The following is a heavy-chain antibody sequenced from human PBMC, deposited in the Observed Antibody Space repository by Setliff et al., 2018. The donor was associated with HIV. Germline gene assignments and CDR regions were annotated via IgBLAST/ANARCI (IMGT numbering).Heavy chain of an antibody. D-gene: IGHD3-3*01. CDR2: VNNDETTT. CDR1: GFTFSSYW. V-gene: IGHV3-74*01. CDR3: ATIWMRGAYFDY. Sequence: GGSLRLSCVASGFTFSSYWMHWVRQAPGKGLMWVAHVNNDETTTDYADSVKGRFIISRDNAKNTLYLQMNSRTAEDTAVYYCATIWMRGAYFDYWGQGTLVTVSS. J-gene: IGHJ4*02.